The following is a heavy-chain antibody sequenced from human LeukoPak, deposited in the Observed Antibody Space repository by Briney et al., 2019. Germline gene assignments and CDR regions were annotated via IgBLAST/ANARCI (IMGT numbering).Heavy chain of an antibody. CDR2: IYTSGST. CDR1: GGSISSGSYY. J-gene: IGHJ4*02. D-gene: IGHD2-15*01. Sequence: SQTLSLTCTVSGGSISSGSYYWRWIRQPAGKGLEWIGRIYTSGSTNYNPSLKSRVTISVDTSKNQFSLKLSSVTAADTAVYYCARGGVAASHYYFDYWGQGTLVTVSS. CDR3: ARGGVAASHYYFDY. V-gene: IGHV4-61*02.